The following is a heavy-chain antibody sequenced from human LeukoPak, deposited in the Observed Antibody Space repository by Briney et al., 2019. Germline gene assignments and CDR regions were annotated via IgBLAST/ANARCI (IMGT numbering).Heavy chain of an antibody. CDR3: AREYCSSTSCYLFYYYYYGMDV. CDR1: GFTFSSYD. Sequence: PGGSLRLSCAASGFTFSSYDMHWVRQAPGKGLEWVAVISYDGSNKYYADSVKGRFTISRDNSKNTLYLQMNSLRAEDTAVYYCAREYCSSTSCYLFYYYYYGMDVWGRGTTVTVSS. J-gene: IGHJ6*04. D-gene: IGHD2-2*01. CDR2: ISYDGSNK. V-gene: IGHV3-30*04.